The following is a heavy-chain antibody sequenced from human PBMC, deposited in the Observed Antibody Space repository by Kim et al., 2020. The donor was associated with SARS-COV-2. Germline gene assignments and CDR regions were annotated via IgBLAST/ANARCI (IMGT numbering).Heavy chain of an antibody. CDR3: ARDPFITILEPDY. J-gene: IGHJ4*02. CDR1: GFTFSSYW. CDR2: IKQDGSEK. V-gene: IGHV3-7*05. D-gene: IGHD3-9*01. Sequence: GGSLRLSCAASGFTFSSYWMSWVRQAPGKGLEWVANIKQDGSEKYYVDSVKGRFTISRDNAKNSLYLQMNSLRAEDTAVYYCARDPFITILEPDYWGQGTLVTVSS.